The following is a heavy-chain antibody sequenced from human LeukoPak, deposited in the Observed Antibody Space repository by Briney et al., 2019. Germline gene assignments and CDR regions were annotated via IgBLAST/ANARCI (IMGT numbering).Heavy chain of an antibody. CDR2: ISYDGSNK. V-gene: IGHV3-30*04. D-gene: IGHD3-10*01. J-gene: IGHJ3*02. Sequence: GGSLRLSCAASGFTFSSYAMHWVRQAPGKGLEWAAVISYDGSNKYYADSVKGRFTISRDNSKNTLYLQMNSLRAEDTAVYYCARPGPHDAFDIWGQGTMVTVSS. CDR1: GFTFSSYA. CDR3: ARPGPHDAFDI.